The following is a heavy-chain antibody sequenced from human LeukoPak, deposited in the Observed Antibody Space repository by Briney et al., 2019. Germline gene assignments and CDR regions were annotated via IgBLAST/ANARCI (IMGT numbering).Heavy chain of an antibody. CDR1: RFTFSSYA. CDR2: NNGNGGNT. D-gene: IGHD3-16*01. CDR3: AKARNDHVWGSTDY. V-gene: IGHV3-23*01. Sequence: TGGSLRLSCAASRFTFSSYAMSWLRQAPGKGLEWVSTNNGNGGNTYYADSVKGRFTISRDNSKNTLYLQMNSLRAEDTAVYYCAKARNDHVWGSTDYWGQGTLVTVSS. J-gene: IGHJ4*02.